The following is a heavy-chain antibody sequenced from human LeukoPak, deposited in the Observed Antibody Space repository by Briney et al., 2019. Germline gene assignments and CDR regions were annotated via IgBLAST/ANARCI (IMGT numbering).Heavy chain of an antibody. CDR3: ARVQGIAAREGMDV. CDR2: ITSGGDYI. Sequence: PGGSLRLSCAASGFTFNTFNMNWVRQAPGKGLEWVSSITSGGDYIYYADSVKGRFTISRDNAKNSLYLQMNSLRAEDTAVYYCARVQGIAAREGMDVWGKGTTVTVSS. V-gene: IGHV3-21*01. J-gene: IGHJ6*03. D-gene: IGHD6-6*01. CDR1: GFTFNTFN.